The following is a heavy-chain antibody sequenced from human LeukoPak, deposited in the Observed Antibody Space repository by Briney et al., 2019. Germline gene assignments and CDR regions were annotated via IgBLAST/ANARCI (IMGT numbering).Heavy chain of an antibody. Sequence: AASVKVSCKVSGYTLTELSMHWVRQAPGKGLEWMGGFDPEDGETIYAQKFQGRVTMTEDTSTDTAYMELSSLRSEDTAVYYCATEDPPNYSSGSNWFDPWGQGTLVTVSS. V-gene: IGHV1-24*01. CDR1: GYTLTELS. CDR2: FDPEDGET. CDR3: ATEDPPNYSSGSNWFDP. J-gene: IGHJ5*02. D-gene: IGHD6-19*01.